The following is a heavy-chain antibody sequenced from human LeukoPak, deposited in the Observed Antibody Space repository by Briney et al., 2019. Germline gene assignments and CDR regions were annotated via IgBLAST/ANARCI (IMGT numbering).Heavy chain of an antibody. J-gene: IGHJ4*02. V-gene: IGHV3-33*01. D-gene: IGHD3-22*01. Sequence: PGGSLRLSCAASGFTFSSYGMHWVRQAPGKGLEWVAVIWYDGSNKYYADSVKGRFTISRDNSKNTLYLQMNSLRAEDTAVYYCARQYYYDSSAMGTSDYWGQGTLVTVSS. CDR2: IWYDGSNK. CDR3: ARQYYYDSSAMGTSDY. CDR1: GFTFSSYG.